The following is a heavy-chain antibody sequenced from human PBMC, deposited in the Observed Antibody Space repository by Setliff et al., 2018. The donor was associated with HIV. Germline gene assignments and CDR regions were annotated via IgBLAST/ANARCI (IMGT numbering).Heavy chain of an antibody. CDR3: ARDHSSPPLAVQ. Sequence: TLSLTCTVSGGSISSGSYYWSWIRQPAGKGLEWIGHIHTSGSTKYNPSLKSRVTISADTSKNQFSLNLSSVTAAETAVYYCARDHSSPPLAVQWGQGTLVTVSS. J-gene: IGHJ4*02. CDR1: GGSISSGSYY. D-gene: IGHD6-13*01. V-gene: IGHV4-61*09. CDR2: IHTSGST.